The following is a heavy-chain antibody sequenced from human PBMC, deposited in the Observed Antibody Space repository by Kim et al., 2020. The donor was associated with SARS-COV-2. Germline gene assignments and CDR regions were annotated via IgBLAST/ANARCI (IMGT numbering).Heavy chain of an antibody. Sequence: GGSLRLSCAASGFTFSSYGMHWVRQAPGKGLEWVAVISYDGSNKYYADSVKGRFTISRDNSKNTLYLQMNSLRAEDTAVYYCAKEEGSGYSSGWTYYYYGIDVWGHETTVTVSS. J-gene: IGHJ6*02. CDR2: ISYDGSNK. V-gene: IGHV3-30*18. D-gene: IGHD6-19*01. CDR3: AKEEGSGYSSGWTYYYYGIDV. CDR1: GFTFSSYG.